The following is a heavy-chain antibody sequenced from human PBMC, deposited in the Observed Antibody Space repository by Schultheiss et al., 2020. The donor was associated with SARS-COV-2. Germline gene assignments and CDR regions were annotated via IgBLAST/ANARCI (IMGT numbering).Heavy chain of an antibody. Sequence: SETLSLTCAVYGGSFSGYYWSWIRQPPGKGLEWIGEINHSGSTNYNPSLKSRVTISVDTSKNQFSLKLSSVTAADTAVYYCASRRYYDFWSGYYSGDYWGQGTLVTVSS. CDR3: ASRRYYDFWSGYYSGDY. CDR2: INHSGST. D-gene: IGHD3-3*01. J-gene: IGHJ4*02. V-gene: IGHV4-34*01. CDR1: GGSFSGYY.